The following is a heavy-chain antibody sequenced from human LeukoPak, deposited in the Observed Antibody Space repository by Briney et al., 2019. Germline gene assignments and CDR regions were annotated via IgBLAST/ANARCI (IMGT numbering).Heavy chain of an antibody. CDR3: ARAPSEIGGYYPEYFRH. V-gene: IGHV3-74*01. J-gene: IGHJ1*01. Sequence: GGSLRLSCAASGFTFSSYWMHWVRQAPGKGLVWVSRIKSDGNTNYADSVKGRFTISRDDAKNTVSLQMNSLRAEDTGVYYCARAPSEIGGYYPEYFRHWGQGTLVTVSS. D-gene: IGHD3-22*01. CDR2: IKSDGNT. CDR1: GFTFSSYW.